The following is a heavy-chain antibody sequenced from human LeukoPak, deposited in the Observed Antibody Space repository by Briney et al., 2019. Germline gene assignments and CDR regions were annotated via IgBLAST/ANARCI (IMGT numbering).Heavy chain of an antibody. J-gene: IGHJ4*02. D-gene: IGHD2-15*01. CDR3: AKAPLRSCSGAICYPFDY. CDR1: GFSFSSYA. V-gene: IGHV3-23*01. CDR2: VTGGGGDT. Sequence: GGSLRLSCAASGFSFSSYAMRWVRHAPGKRLEWVSVVTGGGGDTYYAASVKGRFTISRDNSKNMLYLQMNSLRAEDAAVYYCAKAPLRSCSGAICYPFDYWGQGTLVTVSS.